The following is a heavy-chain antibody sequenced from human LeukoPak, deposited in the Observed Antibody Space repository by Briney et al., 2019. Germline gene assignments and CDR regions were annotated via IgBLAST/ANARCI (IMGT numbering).Heavy chain of an antibody. CDR3: ARGITRNGMDV. CDR2: INHSGYT. Sequence: SETLSLTCAVYGGSFSGYCWSWIRQPPGKGLEWIGEINHSGYTQYNPSLKSRATMSIDTSKNQFSLKLNSVTAADTALYYCARGITRNGMDVWGQGTTVTVSS. V-gene: IGHV4-34*01. D-gene: IGHD3-10*01. CDR1: GGSFSGYC. J-gene: IGHJ6*02.